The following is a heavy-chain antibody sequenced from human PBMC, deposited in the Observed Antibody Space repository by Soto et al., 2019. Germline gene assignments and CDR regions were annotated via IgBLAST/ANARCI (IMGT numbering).Heavy chain of an antibody. CDR1: GYTITSYH. CDR3: ARVAPRSDY. CDR2: SSAYYCNT. J-gene: IGHJ4*02. V-gene: IGHV1-18*01. Sequence: QVQLVQSGAEVKKPAASVKVSCTASGYTITSYHISWVRQAQGQGQERVGWSSAYYCNTNHAQQLQGRGTMTTDTSTSTADMDLRSRRSDDTAVYYCARVAPRSDYWGQGTLVTVSP.